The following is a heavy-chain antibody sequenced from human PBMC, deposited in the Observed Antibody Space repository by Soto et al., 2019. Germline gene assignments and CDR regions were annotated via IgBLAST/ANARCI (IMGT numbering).Heavy chain of an antibody. CDR1: GGSISSGGYS. D-gene: IGHD1-7*01. V-gene: IGHV4-30-2*02. Sequence: PSETLSLTCAVSGGSISSGGYSWSWIRQPPGKGLEWIGYIYHSGTTNYNPSLKSRVTISVDLSKNQFSLRLSSVTTADTALYYCARTTAVPNTLRSRYFFDYWGQGTLVTVSS. J-gene: IGHJ4*02. CDR2: IYHSGTT. CDR3: ARTTAVPNTLRSRYFFDY.